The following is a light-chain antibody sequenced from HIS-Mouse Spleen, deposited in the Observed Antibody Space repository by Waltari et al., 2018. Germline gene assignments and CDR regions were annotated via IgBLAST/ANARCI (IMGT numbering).Light chain of an antibody. Sequence: QSALTQPASVSGSPGQSITISCTGTSSDVGGYNYVSWYQQHPGKAPKLMIYDVSNRPSWVSNRSSGSKSGNTASLTISGLQAEDEADYYCSSYTSSSTLVFGGGTKLTVL. J-gene: IGLJ2*01. V-gene: IGLV2-14*03. CDR3: SSYTSSSTLV. CDR1: SSDVGGYNY. CDR2: DVS.